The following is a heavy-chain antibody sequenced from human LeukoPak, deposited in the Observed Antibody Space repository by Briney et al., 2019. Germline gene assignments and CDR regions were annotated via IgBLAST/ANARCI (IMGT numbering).Heavy chain of an antibody. V-gene: IGHV1-18*01. D-gene: IGHD3-22*01. CDR1: GYTFTSYG. Sequence: GASVKVSCKASGYTFTSYGISWVRQAPGQGLEWMGWISAYNGNTNYAQKLRGRVTMTTDTSTSTAYMELRSLRSDDTAVYYCARDFPTVVVITEPDYWGQGTLVTVSS. J-gene: IGHJ4*02. CDR3: ARDFPTVVVITEPDY. CDR2: ISAYNGNT.